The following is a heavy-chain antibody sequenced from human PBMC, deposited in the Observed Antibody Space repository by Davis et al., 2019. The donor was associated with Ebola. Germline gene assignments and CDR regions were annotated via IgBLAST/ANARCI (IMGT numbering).Heavy chain of an antibody. D-gene: IGHD6-19*01. CDR3: AREAVFIGVAGPSYDALDI. V-gene: IGHV4-34*01. Sequence: SETLSLTCAVYGSSFRGYYWSWIRQPPGKGLEWFRAIHHSGTTNYNPSLKSRVTISVDKSKNQFSLKLSSVTAADTAVDYCAREAVFIGVAGPSYDALDIWGQGTMVTVSS. CDR2: IHHSGTT. J-gene: IGHJ3*02. CDR1: GSSFRGYY.